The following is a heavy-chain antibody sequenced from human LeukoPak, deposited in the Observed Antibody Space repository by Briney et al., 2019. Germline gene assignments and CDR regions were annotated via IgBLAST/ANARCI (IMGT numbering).Heavy chain of an antibody. CDR2: ISSSSSYI. J-gene: IGHJ4*02. CDR1: GFTFSSYS. V-gene: IGHV3-21*01. Sequence: AGGSLRLSCAASGFTFSSYSMNWVRQAPGKGLEWVSSISSSSSYIYYADSVKGRFTISRDNAKNSLYLQMNSLRAEDTAVYYCAGGSWYNYFDYWGQGTLVTVSS. D-gene: IGHD6-13*01. CDR3: AGGSWYNYFDY.